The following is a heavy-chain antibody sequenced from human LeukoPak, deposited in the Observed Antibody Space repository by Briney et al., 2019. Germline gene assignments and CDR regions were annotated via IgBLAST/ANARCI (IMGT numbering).Heavy chain of an antibody. CDR3: ARLSIAARFHGDY. V-gene: IGHV4-30-2*01. D-gene: IGHD6-6*01. Sequence: SETLSLTCTVSGGSISSSDYSWSWIRQPPGKGLEWIGYIYHSGSTYYNPSLKSRVTISVDRSKNQFSLKLSSVTAADTAVYYCARLSIAARFHGDYWGQGTLVTVSS. CDR1: GGSISSSDYS. J-gene: IGHJ4*02. CDR2: IYHSGST.